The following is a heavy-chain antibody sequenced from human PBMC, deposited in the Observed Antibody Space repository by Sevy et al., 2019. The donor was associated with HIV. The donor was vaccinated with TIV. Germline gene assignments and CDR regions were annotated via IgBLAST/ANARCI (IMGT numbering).Heavy chain of an antibody. D-gene: IGHD1-26*01. V-gene: IGHV3-23*01. CDR1: GFTFSSYA. J-gene: IGHJ1*01. Sequence: GGSLRLSCAASGFTFSSYAMRWVRQAPGKGLEWVSDISGSGGSTYYADSVKGRFTISRDNSKNTLYLQMNSLRAEDTGVYYCAKSGSDYAEYFQHWGQGTLVTVSS. CDR3: AKSGSDYAEYFQH. CDR2: ISGSGGST.